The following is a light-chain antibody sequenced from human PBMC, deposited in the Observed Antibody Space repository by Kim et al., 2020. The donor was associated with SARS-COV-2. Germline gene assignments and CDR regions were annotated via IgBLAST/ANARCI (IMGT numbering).Light chain of an antibody. Sequence: IQMTQSPSSLSASVGDRVTITCRASQSISSYLNWYQQKPGKAPKLLNYAASSLQSGVPSRFSGSGSGTDFTLTISSLQPEDFATYYCQQSYSTPLTFGGGTKVDIK. CDR2: AAS. V-gene: IGKV1-39*01. CDR1: QSISSY. J-gene: IGKJ4*01. CDR3: QQSYSTPLT.